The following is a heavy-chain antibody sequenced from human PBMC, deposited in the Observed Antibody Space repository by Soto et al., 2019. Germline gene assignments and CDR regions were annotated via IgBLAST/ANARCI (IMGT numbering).Heavy chain of an antibody. V-gene: IGHV1-58*01. CDR2: IVVGSGNT. CDR3: AAVCCSGGSCYSDCDY. J-gene: IGHJ4*02. CDR1: GFTFTSSA. Sequence: QMQLVQSGPEVKKPGTSVKVSCKASGFTFTSSAVQWVRQARGQRLEWIGWIVVGSGNTNYAQKFQERVTITRDMSTSTAYMELSSLRSEDTAVDYCAAVCCSGGSCYSDCDYWGQGTLVTVSS. D-gene: IGHD2-15*01.